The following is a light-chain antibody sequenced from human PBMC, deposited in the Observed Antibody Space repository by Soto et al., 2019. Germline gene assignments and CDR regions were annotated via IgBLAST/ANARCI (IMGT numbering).Light chain of an antibody. CDR1: SSDVGAYNY. Sequence: QSVLTQPASVSGSPGQSVTISCTGTSSDVGAYNYVSWYQQHPGKAPKLIIYEVSNRPSGVSNRFSGSKSGNTASLTISGLQAEDEADYYCSSHTTSNTLVFGTGTKLTVL. J-gene: IGLJ1*01. V-gene: IGLV2-14*01. CDR3: SSHTTSNTLV. CDR2: EVS.